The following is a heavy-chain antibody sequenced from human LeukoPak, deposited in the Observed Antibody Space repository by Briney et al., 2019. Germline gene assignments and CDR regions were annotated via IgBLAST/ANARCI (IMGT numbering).Heavy chain of an antibody. J-gene: IGHJ5*02. CDR2: ISGSGGST. Sequence: GGSLRLSCAASGFMFSSNWMSWVRLAPGKGLEWVSAISGSGGSTYYADSVKGRFTISRDNSKNTLYLQMNSLRAEDTAVYYCAKDSLGSSSKNWFDPWGQGTLVTVSS. V-gene: IGHV3-23*01. D-gene: IGHD6-13*01. CDR1: GFMFSSNW. CDR3: AKDSLGSSSKNWFDP.